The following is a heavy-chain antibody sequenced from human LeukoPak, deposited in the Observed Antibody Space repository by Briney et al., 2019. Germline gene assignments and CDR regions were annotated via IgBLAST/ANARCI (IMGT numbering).Heavy chain of an antibody. D-gene: IGHD5-24*01. CDR2: IHHTGST. Sequence: SETLSLTCGVNGGSISDYYWAWVRQSPGKGLEWIGEIHHTGSTKYHPSLKSRVAISLDTSKNEFSLNLNSVTAADKAVYYCARVPMNIEMTTIKGYYFDYWGQGTLVTVSS. CDR1: GGSISDYY. J-gene: IGHJ4*02. V-gene: IGHV4-34*01. CDR3: ARVPMNIEMTTIKGYYFDY.